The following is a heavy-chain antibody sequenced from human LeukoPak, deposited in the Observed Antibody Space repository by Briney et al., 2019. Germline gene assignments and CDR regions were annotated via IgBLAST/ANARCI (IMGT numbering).Heavy chain of an antibody. D-gene: IGHD2-2*02. J-gene: IGHJ4*02. CDR2: INHSGST. V-gene: IGHV4-34*01. CDR1: GFSFSSHG. CDR3: ARASYLSVTHHD. Sequence: GSLRLSCAASGFSFSSHGMSWVRQAPGKGLEWIGEINHSGSTNYNPSLKSRVTISVDTSKNQFSLKLSSVTAADTAVYYCARASYLSVTHHDWGQGTLVTVSS.